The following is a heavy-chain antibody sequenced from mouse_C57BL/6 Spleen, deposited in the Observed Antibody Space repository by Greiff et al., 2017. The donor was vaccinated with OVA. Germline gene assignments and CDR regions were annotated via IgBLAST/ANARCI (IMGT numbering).Heavy chain of an antibody. V-gene: IGHV5-4*01. CDR2: ISDGGSYT. CDR3: ARDHSNYGWFAY. Sequence: EVKVVESGGGLVKPGGSLKLSCAASGFTFSSYAMSWVRQTPEKRLEWVATISDGGSYTYYPDNVKGRFTISRDNAKNNLYLQISHLKSEDTAMYYCARDHSNYGWFAYWGQGTLVTVSA. D-gene: IGHD2-5*01. CDR1: GFTFSSYA. J-gene: IGHJ3*01.